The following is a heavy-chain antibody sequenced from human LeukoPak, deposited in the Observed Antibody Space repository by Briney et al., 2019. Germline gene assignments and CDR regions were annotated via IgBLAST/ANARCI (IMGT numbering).Heavy chain of an antibody. CDR1: GGSFSGYY. CDR3: AKATYYYGSGSYDY. V-gene: IGHV3-23*01. CDR2: ISGSGGST. Sequence: ETLSLTCAVYGGSFSGYYWSWVRQAPGKGLEWVSAISGSGGSTYYADSVKGRFTISRDNSKNTLYLQMNSLRAEDTAVYYCAKATYYYGSGSYDYWGQGTLVTVSS. D-gene: IGHD3-10*01. J-gene: IGHJ4*02.